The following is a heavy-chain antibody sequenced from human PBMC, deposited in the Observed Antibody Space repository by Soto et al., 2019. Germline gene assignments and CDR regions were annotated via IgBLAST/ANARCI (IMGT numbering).Heavy chain of an antibody. CDR1: GGTFSSYA. CDR2: IIPIFGTA. D-gene: IGHD2-2*01. V-gene: IGHV1-69*12. Sequence: QVQLVQSGAEVKKPGSSVKVSCKASGGTFSSYAISWVRQAPGQGLEWMGGIIPIFGTANYAQKFQGRFTITADESTSTADMELRSLRSEDTAVYYCARHVPAAGYYYGMDVWGQGTTVTVSS. CDR3: ARHVPAAGYYYGMDV. J-gene: IGHJ6*02.